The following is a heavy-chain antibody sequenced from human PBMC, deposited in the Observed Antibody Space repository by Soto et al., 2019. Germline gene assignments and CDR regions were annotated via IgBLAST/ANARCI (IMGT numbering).Heavy chain of an antibody. V-gene: IGHV3-48*02. CDR1: GFTFSSYS. CDR2: ISSSSSTI. J-gene: IGHJ5*02. D-gene: IGHD3-16*02. CDR3: ARGEGDYVWGSYRTYNWFDP. Sequence: EVQLVESGGGLVQPGGSLRLSCAASGFTFSSYSMNWVRQAPGKGLKWVSYISSSSSTIYYADTVKGRSTISRDNAKKSLYLQMNSLRDEDTAVYYCARGEGDYVWGSYRTYNWFDPWGQGTLVTVSS.